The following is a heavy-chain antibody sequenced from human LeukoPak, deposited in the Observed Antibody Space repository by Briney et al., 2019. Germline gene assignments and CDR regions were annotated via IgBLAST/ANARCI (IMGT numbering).Heavy chain of an antibody. CDR3: GIAVAGYYYYYMDV. CDR2: ISAYNGNT. D-gene: IGHD6-19*01. V-gene: IGHV1-18*01. Sequence: SSVKVSCKASGYTFTSYGISWVRQAPGQGLEWMGWISAYNGNTNYAQKLQGRVTMTTDTSTSTAYMELRSLRSDDTAVYYCGIAVAGYYYYYMDVWGKGTTVTASS. J-gene: IGHJ6*03. CDR1: GYTFTSYG.